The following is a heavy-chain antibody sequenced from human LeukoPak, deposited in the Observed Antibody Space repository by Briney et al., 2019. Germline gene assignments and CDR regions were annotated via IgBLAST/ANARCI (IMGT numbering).Heavy chain of an antibody. CDR2: INPNSGGT. Sequence: ASVKVSCKASGYTFTGYYMHWVRQAPGQGLEWMGWINPNSGGTNYAQKFQGRVTMTRDTSISTAYMELSRLRSDDTAVYYCARGGVVVPAAQDDAFDIWGQGTMVTVSS. J-gene: IGHJ3*02. V-gene: IGHV1-2*02. CDR3: ARGGVVVPAAQDDAFDI. CDR1: GYTFTGYY. D-gene: IGHD2-2*01.